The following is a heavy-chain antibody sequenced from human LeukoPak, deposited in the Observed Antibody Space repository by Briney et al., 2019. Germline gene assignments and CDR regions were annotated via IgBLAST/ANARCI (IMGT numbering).Heavy chain of an antibody. D-gene: IGHD6-19*01. V-gene: IGHV3-53*01. CDR2: IYSGGST. CDR3: ARDSPGSSGWYLWYY. Sequence: GGSLRLSCAASGFTVSSNYMSWVRQAPGKGLEWVSVIYSGGSTYYADSVKGRFTISRDNSKNTLYLQMNSLRAEDTAVYYCARDSPGSSGWYLWYYWGQGTLVTVSS. J-gene: IGHJ4*02. CDR1: GFTVSSNY.